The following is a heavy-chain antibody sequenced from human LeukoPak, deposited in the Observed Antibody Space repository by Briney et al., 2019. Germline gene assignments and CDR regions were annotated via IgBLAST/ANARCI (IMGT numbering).Heavy chain of an antibody. CDR2: IYPCDSDT. CDR3: ARRSYCSGGSCYGDY. V-gene: IGHV5-51*01. Sequence: GESLKISCKGSGYSFTSYWIGWVRQMPGKGLDWMGIIYPCDSDTRYSPSFQGQVTISADKSISTAYLQWSSLKASDTAMYYCARRSYCSGGSCYGDYWGQGTLVTVSS. J-gene: IGHJ4*02. CDR1: GYSFTSYW. D-gene: IGHD2-15*01.